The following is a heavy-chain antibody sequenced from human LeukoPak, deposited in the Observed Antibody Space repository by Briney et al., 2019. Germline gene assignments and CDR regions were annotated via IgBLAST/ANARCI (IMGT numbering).Heavy chain of an antibody. D-gene: IGHD2-21*02. J-gene: IGHJ4*02. CDR1: GFTFSSYA. Sequence: GGSLRLSCAASGFTFSSYAMSWVRQAPGKGLEWVSAISGSGGSTYYADSVKGRFTISRDNSKNTLYLQMNSLRAEDTAVYYCAKFFPAYCGGDCYPRAGYFDHWGQGTLVTVSS. CDR3: AKFFPAYCGGDCYPRAGYFDH. CDR2: ISGSGGST. V-gene: IGHV3-23*01.